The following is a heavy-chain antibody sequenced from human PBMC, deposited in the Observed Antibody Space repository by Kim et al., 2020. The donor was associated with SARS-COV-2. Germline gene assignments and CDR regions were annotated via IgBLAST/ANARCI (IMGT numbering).Heavy chain of an antibody. V-gene: IGHV5-51*01. CDR3: VRQAAAAGPYFDS. D-gene: IGHD6-13*01. Sequence: STPSFQGQVTISADKSISTAYLQWSSLKASDTAMYYCVRQAAAAGPYFDSWGQGTLVTVSS. J-gene: IGHJ4*02.